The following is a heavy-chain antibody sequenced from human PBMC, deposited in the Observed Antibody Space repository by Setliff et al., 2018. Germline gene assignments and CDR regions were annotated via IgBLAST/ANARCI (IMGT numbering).Heavy chain of an antibody. CDR2: IRSDGSFT. J-gene: IGHJ5*02. Sequence: GGSLRLSCAASGFTFNNYWMHWVRQVPGKGLVWVSRIRSDGSFTSYADSVKGRFTISRDNAKNTLYLQMTSLTTEDTALYYCARGNFYYFDRTGRGPNWFDPWGQGTLVTVSS. D-gene: IGHD3-22*01. V-gene: IGHV3-74*01. CDR1: GFTFNNYW. CDR3: ARGNFYYFDRTGRGPNWFDP.